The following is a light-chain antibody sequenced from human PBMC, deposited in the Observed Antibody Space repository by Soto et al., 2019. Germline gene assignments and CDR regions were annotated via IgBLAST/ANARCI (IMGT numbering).Light chain of an antibody. V-gene: IGLV3-1*01. CDR3: QAWDRSTGV. CDR1: KLGDKY. J-gene: IGLJ1*01. Sequence: SYELTQPPSVSVSPGQTASITCSGDKLGDKYVCWYHQKPGQSPVLVIYQDSKRPSGIPERFSGSNSGNTATLTISGTQPMDEDDYYCQAWDRSTGVFGTGTKVTVL. CDR2: QDS.